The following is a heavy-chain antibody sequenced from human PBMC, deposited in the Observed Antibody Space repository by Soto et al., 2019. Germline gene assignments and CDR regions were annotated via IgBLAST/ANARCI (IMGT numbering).Heavy chain of an antibody. J-gene: IGHJ4*02. CDR2: ISSSSSYI. V-gene: IGHV3-21*01. Sequence: EVQLVESGGGLVKPGGSLRLSCAASGFTFSSYSMNWVRQAPGKGLEWVSSISSSSSYIYYADSVKGRFTISRDNAKXXXXXXXXXXXXXXXXXXXXARDSCSSTSCYGSWGQGTLVTV. CDR3: ARDSCSSTSCYGS. D-gene: IGHD2-2*01. CDR1: GFTFSSYS.